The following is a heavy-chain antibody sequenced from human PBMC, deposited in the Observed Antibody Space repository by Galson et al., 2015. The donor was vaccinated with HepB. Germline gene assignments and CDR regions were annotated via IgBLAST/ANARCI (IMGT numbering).Heavy chain of an antibody. D-gene: IGHD2-2*01. CDR3: ARDLVVVPAAIGVWFDP. J-gene: IGHJ5*02. V-gene: IGHV1-18*04. CDR2: ISAYNGNT. CDR1: GYTFTSYG. Sequence: SVKVSCKASGYTFTSYGISWVRQAPGQGLEWMGWISAYNGNTNYAQKLQGRVTMTTDTSTSTAYMELRSLRSDDTAVYYCARDLVVVPAAIGVWFDPWGQGTLVTVSS.